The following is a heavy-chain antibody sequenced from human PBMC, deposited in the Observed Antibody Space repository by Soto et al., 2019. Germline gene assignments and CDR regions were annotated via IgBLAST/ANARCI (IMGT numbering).Heavy chain of an antibody. Sequence: QVQLVQSGAEVKTPGSSVKVSCKASGGTLRSHGISWVRQAPGQGLQWMGEIIPIFGTANDAKNFQGRVTITADESTSTAYMELSGLRSEDTAVYYCARDPLVGYSSGWQSYRNSVGGMDVWGQGTTVTVSS. CDR1: GGTLRSHG. CDR2: IIPIFGTA. V-gene: IGHV1-69*01. D-gene: IGHD6-19*01. CDR3: ARDPLVGYSSGWQSYRNSVGGMDV. J-gene: IGHJ6*02.